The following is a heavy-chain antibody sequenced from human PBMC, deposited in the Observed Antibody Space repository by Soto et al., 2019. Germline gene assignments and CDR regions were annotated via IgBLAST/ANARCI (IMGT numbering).Heavy chain of an antibody. D-gene: IGHD3-3*01. CDR2: ISYDGSNK. Sequence: GGSLRLSCAASGFTFSSYAMHWVRQAPGKGLEWVAVISYDGSNKYYADSVKGRFTISRDNSKNTLYLQMNSLRAEDTAVYYCAKPRSGDFYHGYYFDYWGQGTLVTVSS. CDR3: AKPRSGDFYHGYYFDY. CDR1: GFTFSSYA. V-gene: IGHV3-30-3*02. J-gene: IGHJ4*02.